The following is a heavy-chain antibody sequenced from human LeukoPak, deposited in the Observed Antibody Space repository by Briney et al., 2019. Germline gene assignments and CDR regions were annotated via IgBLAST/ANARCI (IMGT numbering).Heavy chain of an antibody. CDR2: VYSSGST. Sequence: SETLSLTCTVSGASISSYHWSWIRQPAGKGLEWIGRVYSSGSTNYNPSLKSRVTMSVDTSKKEVSPMLTSVTAADTAVYYCARDSYGSGDNWFDPWGQGTLVAVSS. CDR3: ARDSYGSGDNWFDP. V-gene: IGHV4-4*07. CDR1: GASISSYH. D-gene: IGHD3-10*01. J-gene: IGHJ5*02.